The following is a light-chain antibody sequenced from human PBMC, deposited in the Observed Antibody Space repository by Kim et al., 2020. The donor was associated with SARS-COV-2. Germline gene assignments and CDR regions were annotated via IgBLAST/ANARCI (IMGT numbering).Light chain of an antibody. CDR3: QAWDSSTVV. J-gene: IGLJ2*01. Sequence: VSPGQTASITCSGDKLGDKYACWYQQKPGQSPVLVIYQDSKRPSGIPERFSGSNSGNTATLTISGTQAMDEADYYCQAWDSSTVVFGGGTQLTV. V-gene: IGLV3-1*01. CDR2: QDS. CDR1: KLGDKY.